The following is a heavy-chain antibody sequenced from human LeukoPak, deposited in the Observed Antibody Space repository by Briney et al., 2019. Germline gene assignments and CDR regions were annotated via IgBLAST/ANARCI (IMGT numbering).Heavy chain of an antibody. J-gene: IGHJ4*02. Sequence: SETLSLTCTVSGGSVSNSLYYWSWIRQPPGKGLEWIGEIYHSGSTNYNPSLKSRVTISVDKSKNQFSLKLSSVTAADTAVYYCAIPAYCSSTSCYRAFGYWGQGTLVTVSS. CDR2: IYHSGST. V-gene: IGHV4-61*05. D-gene: IGHD2-2*01. CDR3: AIPAYCSSTSCYRAFGY. CDR1: GGSVSNSLYY.